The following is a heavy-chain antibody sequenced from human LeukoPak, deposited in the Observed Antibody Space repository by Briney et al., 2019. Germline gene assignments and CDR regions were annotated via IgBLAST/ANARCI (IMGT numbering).Heavy chain of an antibody. Sequence: SETLSLTCPVSGGSISSYYWSWIRQPPGKGLEWIGYISYSGGTNYNPSPKTRVTISVKTNRHYVSMKLSSVTAADTAVYYCARDACRSTSYYGYFQHWGQGTLVTVSS. CDR1: GGSISSYY. CDR2: ISYSGGT. CDR3: ARDACRSTSYYGYFQH. D-gene: IGHD2-2*01. V-gene: IGHV4-59*01. J-gene: IGHJ1*01.